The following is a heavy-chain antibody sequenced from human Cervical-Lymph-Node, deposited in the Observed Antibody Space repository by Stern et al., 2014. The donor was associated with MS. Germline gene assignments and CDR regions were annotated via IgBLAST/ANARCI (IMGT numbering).Heavy chain of an antibody. CDR2: IHDSGST. D-gene: IGHD1-26*01. CDR1: GGSISSSGYY. V-gene: IGHV4-61*02. Sequence: QVQLVESGPGLVKPSQTLSLTCTVSGGSISSSGYYWSWIRQPADKGLEWIGRIHDSGSTYYNPSLKSRVTISMDTAKNKFSLKLPSLTAADTAVYYCATTRWDLFTWNWFDPWGQGTLVTVSS. J-gene: IGHJ5*02. CDR3: ATTRWDLFTWNWFDP.